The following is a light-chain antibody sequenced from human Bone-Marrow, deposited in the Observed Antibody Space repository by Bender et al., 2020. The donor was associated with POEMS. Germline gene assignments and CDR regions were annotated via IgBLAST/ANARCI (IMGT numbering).Light chain of an antibody. CDR1: GSNIGGYP. CDR2: TNN. CDR3: SSYAGSSTVV. Sequence: QSVLTQPPSVSGTPGQRVTISCSGSGSNIGGYPVNWYQQLPGTAPRLLIYTNNERPSGVPDRFSGSKSDNTASLTISGLQAEDEADYYCSSYAGSSTVVFGGGTKVTVL. V-gene: IGLV1-44*01. J-gene: IGLJ3*02.